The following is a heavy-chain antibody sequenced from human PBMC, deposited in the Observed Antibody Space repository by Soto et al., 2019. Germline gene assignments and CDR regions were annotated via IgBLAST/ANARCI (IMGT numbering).Heavy chain of an antibody. D-gene: IGHD3-10*01. CDR1: GCSISSYY. CDR3: ARAKNSYGSGSYIFAYFDY. J-gene: IGHJ4*02. CDR2: VYDSGST. V-gene: IGHV4-59*01. Sequence: PSETLSLTCTFAGCSISSYYWSWIRQPPGKGLEWIGYVYDSGSTNYNPSLRSRVAISMDTSKNQFSLKLSSVTAADTAVYYCARAKNSYGSGSYIFAYFDYWGQGTLVTVS.